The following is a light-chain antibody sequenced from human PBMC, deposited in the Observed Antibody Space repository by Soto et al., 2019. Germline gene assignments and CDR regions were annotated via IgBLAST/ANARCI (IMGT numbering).Light chain of an antibody. CDR2: NNN. V-gene: IGLV1-44*01. Sequence: QSVLTQPPSASGTPGQRVTISCSGSSSNIGSNTVNWYQQLPGTAPKLLIYNNNQRPSGVPDRFSGSKSGTSTSLAISGLKSEDEADYYCATWDDSLNGVVFGGGTKLTVL. CDR1: SSNIGSNT. J-gene: IGLJ2*01. CDR3: ATWDDSLNGVV.